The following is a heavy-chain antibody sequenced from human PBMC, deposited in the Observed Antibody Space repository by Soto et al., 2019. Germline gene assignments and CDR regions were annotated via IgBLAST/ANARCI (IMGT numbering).Heavy chain of an antibody. CDR2: VNGDQSTI. CDR1: GFTFSSYW. Sequence: VQLVASGGGLVQPGGSLRLSCAASGFTFSSYWMHWVRQGPGKGLVWVARVNGDQSTISYADPVKGRFTISRDNAKNTLYLHMSSLRVEDTALYYCVCFECGRTAVVTAMEANGYWGQGTLVTVSS. J-gene: IGHJ4*02. D-gene: IGHD2-21*02. CDR3: VCFECGRTAVVTAMEANGY. V-gene: IGHV3-74*01.